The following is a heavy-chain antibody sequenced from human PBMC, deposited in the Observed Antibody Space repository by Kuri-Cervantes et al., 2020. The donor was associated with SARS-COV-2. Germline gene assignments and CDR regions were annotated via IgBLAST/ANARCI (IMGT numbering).Heavy chain of an antibody. CDR2: FDPEQREI. J-gene: IGHJ4*02. V-gene: IGHV1-24*01. CDR1: GNTLTELP. CDR3: AGVDLWFGELYLDY. D-gene: IGHD3-10*01. Sequence: ASVKVSCKVSGNTLTELPLHWVRQAPGKGLEWMGGFDPEQREIIYAQKFQGRVSMTTDTSTSTAYMELRSLRSDDTAVYYCAGVDLWFGELYLDYWSQGTLVTVSS.